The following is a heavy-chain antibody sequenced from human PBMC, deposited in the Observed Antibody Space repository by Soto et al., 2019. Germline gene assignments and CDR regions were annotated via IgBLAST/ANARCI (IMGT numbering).Heavy chain of an antibody. V-gene: IGHV1-69*02. CDR1: GGTFSSYT. Sequence: QVQLVQSGAEVKKPGSSVKVSCKASGGTFSSYTISWVRQAPGQRLEWLGRIIPILGLANYAQRFQGRVTITADKSTSTAYMELSSLRSEDTAVYYCARASRLGYCSSSSCYDALDIWGQGTMVTVSS. CDR3: ARASRLGYCSSSSCYDALDI. CDR2: IIPILGLA. J-gene: IGHJ3*02. D-gene: IGHD2-2*01.